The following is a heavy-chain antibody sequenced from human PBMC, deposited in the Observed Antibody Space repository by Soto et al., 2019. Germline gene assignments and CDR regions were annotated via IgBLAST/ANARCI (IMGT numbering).Heavy chain of an antibody. CDR2: INHSGST. D-gene: IGHD6-13*01. V-gene: IGHV4-34*01. Sequence: SETLSLTCAVYGGSFSGYYWSWIRQPPGKGLEWIGEINHSGSTNYNPSLKSLVTISVDTSKNQFSLKLSSVTAADTAVYYCARGVKGYSSSWYQNWGQGTLVTVSS. CDR1: GGSFSGYY. J-gene: IGHJ4*02. CDR3: ARGVKGYSSSWYQN.